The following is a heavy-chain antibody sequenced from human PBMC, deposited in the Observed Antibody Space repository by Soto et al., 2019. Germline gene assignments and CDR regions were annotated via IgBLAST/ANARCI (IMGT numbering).Heavy chain of an antibody. V-gene: IGHV3-7*03. CDR2: IKGDGSEN. Sequence: PGGSLRLSCAASGFIFRNYWMSWVRQAPGKWLEWVANIKGDGSENRYVDSVKGRYTISTDNAKNTLYLQMNSLRAEDTAVYYCAREILGYCSGGSCSNCFDPWGQGTLFTVPP. CDR3: AREILGYCSGGSCSNCFDP. J-gene: IGHJ5*02. CDR1: GFIFRNYW. D-gene: IGHD2-15*01.